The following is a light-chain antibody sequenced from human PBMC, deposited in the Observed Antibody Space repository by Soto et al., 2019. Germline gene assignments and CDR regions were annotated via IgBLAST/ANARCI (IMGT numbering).Light chain of an antibody. Sequence: QAVVTQPPSASGSPGQSVTISCTGTSSDVGAYNYVSWYQQHPGNAPKLLIYEVSKRPSGVPDRFSGSKSGNTASLTVSGLQAEDEADYYCSSYAGSNNLVFGGGTKLTVL. CDR2: EVS. V-gene: IGLV2-8*01. CDR3: SSYAGSNNLV. J-gene: IGLJ2*01. CDR1: SSDVGAYNY.